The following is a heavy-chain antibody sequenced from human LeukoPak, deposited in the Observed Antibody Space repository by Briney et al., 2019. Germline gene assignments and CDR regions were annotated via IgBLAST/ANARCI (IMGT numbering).Heavy chain of an antibody. J-gene: IGHJ4*02. Sequence: GGSLRLSCAASGFTFSLYAMNWVRQAPGKGLEWVSAISGSGGSTYYADSVKGRFTISRDNSKNTLYLQMSSLRAEDTAVYYCAKVASYGPSGYFDYWGQGTLVTVSS. CDR3: AKVASYGPSGYFDY. D-gene: IGHD1-26*01. V-gene: IGHV3-23*01. CDR1: GFTFSLYA. CDR2: ISGSGGST.